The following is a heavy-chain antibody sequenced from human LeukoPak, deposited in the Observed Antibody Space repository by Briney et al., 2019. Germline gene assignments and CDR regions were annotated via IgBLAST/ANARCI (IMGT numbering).Heavy chain of an antibody. D-gene: IGHD2-21*01. Sequence: SETLSLICTVSGGSISSNSYYWGWIRQPPGKGLEWIGSIYYSGSTYYNPSLKSRVSISVDTSKNQFSLKLTSVTAADTAVYYCARGGHIVVAGFDPWGQGTLVTVSS. V-gene: IGHV4-39*07. CDR1: GGSISSNSYY. CDR3: ARGGHIVVAGFDP. CDR2: IYYSGST. J-gene: IGHJ5*02.